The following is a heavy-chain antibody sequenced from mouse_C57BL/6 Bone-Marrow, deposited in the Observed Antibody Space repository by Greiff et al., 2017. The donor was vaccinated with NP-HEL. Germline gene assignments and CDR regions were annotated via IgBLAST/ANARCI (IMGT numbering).Heavy chain of an antibody. D-gene: IGHD2-3*01. J-gene: IGHJ4*01. Sequence: VQLQQPGAELVKPGASVKLSCKASGYTFTSYWMQWVKQRPGQGLEWIGEIDPSDSYTNYNQKFKGKATLTVDTSSSTAYMQPSSLTSEDSAVDDGARDDGYPYAMDYWGQGTSVTVSS. CDR1: GYTFTSYW. CDR3: ARDDGYPYAMDY. V-gene: IGHV1-50*01. CDR2: IDPSDSYT.